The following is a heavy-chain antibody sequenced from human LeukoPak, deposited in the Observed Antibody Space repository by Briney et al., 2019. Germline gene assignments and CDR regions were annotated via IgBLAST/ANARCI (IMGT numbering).Heavy chain of an antibody. Sequence: ASVMVSCTASGYTFTGYYMHWVRQAPGQGLEWMGWINPNSGGTNYAQKFQGRVTMTRDTSISTAYMELSRLRSDDTAVYYCARDGATAMAGYYYYGMDVWGQGTTVTVSS. CDR2: INPNSGGT. J-gene: IGHJ6*02. V-gene: IGHV1-2*02. D-gene: IGHD5-18*01. CDR3: ARDGATAMAGYYYYGMDV. CDR1: GYTFTGYY.